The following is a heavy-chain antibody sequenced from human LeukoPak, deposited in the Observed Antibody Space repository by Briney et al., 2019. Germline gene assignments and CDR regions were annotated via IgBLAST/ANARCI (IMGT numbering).Heavy chain of an antibody. Sequence: TLSLTCAVSGGSISSGDYSWSWIRQPPGEGLEWIGFIYNSGNTYYNPSLESRVSISLDTSKNQFSLKLNAVTAADTALYYCASRKSGYAYYYYYYYMDVWGKGTTVTVSS. J-gene: IGHJ6*03. V-gene: IGHV4-30-4*07. CDR2: IYNSGNT. CDR3: ASRKSGYAYYYYYYYMDV. CDR1: GGSISSGDYS. D-gene: IGHD3-22*01.